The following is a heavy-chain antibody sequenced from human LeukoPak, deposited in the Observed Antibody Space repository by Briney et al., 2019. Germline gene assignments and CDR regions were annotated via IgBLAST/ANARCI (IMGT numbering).Heavy chain of an antibody. CDR2: INHSGST. V-gene: IGHV4-34*09. CDR3: ASTTDLEGYYYYGMDV. D-gene: IGHD3-3*01. CDR1: GGSFSGYY. J-gene: IGHJ6*02. Sequence: PSETLSLTCAVYGGSFSGYYWSWIRQPPGKGLEWIGEINHSGSTNYNPSLKSRVTISVDTSKNQFSLKLSSVTAADTAVYYCASTTDLEGYYYYGMDVWGQGTTVTVSS.